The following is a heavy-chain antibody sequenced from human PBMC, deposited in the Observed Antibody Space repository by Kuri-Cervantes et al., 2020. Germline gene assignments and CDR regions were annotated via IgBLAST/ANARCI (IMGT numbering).Heavy chain of an antibody. CDR1: GGTFSSYA. J-gene: IGHJ5*02. D-gene: IGHD3-22*01. V-gene: IGHV1-69*06. CDR2: IIPMFDTP. Sequence: SVKVSCKASGGTFSSYAISWVRQAPGRGLEWMGGIIPMFDTPSYAQKFQGRVTINADKSTNTVYMDLSSLRSEDTAVYYCARLSYFDSSGYYSWFDPWGQGTLVTVSS. CDR3: ARLSYFDSSGYYSWFDP.